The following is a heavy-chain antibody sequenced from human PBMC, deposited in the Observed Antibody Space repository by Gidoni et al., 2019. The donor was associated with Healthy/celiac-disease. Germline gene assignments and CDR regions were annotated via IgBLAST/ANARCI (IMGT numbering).Heavy chain of an antibody. V-gene: IGHV4-34*01. D-gene: IGHD3-3*01. CDR2: INHSGST. CDR1: GGSSSGYY. CDR3: ARDAPVLRFLEWLPTNYYYYGMDV. Sequence: QVQLQQWGAGLLKPSETLSLTCAVYGGSSSGYYWSWIRQPPGKGLEWIGEINHSGSTNYNPSLKSRVTISVDTSKNQFSLKLSSVTAADTAVYYCARDAPVLRFLEWLPTNYYYYGMDVWGQGTTVTVSS. J-gene: IGHJ6*02.